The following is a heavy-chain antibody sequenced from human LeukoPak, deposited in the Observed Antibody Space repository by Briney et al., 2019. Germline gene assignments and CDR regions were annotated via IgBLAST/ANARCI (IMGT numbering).Heavy chain of an antibody. D-gene: IGHD5-24*01. J-gene: IGHJ4*02. CDR1: GYTFTGYY. Sequence: GASVKVSCKASGYTFTGYYMHWVRQAPGQGLEWMGWINPNSGGTNYAQKFQGRVTMTRDTSISTAYMELSRLRSDDTAVYYCARVPRDGNKRGGFDYWGQGTLVTVSS. CDR2: INPNSGGT. V-gene: IGHV1-2*02. CDR3: ARVPRDGNKRGGFDY.